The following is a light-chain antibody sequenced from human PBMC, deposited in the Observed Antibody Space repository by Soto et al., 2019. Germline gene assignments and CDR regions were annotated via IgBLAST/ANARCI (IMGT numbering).Light chain of an antibody. V-gene: IGLV2-14*01. J-gene: IGLJ1*01. CDR2: EVT. Sequence: QSVLTQPASVSGSPGQSIAISCTGTSSDIGGYNYVSWYQQHPGKAPKLMIYEVTYRPSGVSNRFSGSKSGNTASLTISGLQAEDEADYYCNSYTSSSTLVFGTRTKVTAL. CDR3: NSYTSSSTLV. CDR1: SSDIGGYNY.